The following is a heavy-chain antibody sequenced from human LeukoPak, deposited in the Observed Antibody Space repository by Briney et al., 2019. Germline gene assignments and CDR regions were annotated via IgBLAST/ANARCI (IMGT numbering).Heavy chain of an antibody. Sequence: GGSLRLSCAASGFTFSSYGMHWVRQAPGKGLEWVAVISYDGSNKYYADSVKGRFTISRDNSKNTLYLQMNSLRAEDTAVYYCAKGSELYTVPTDYWGQGTLVTVSS. J-gene: IGHJ4*02. D-gene: IGHD4-17*01. CDR2: ISYDGSNK. CDR1: GFTFSSYG. V-gene: IGHV3-30*18. CDR3: AKGSELYTVPTDY.